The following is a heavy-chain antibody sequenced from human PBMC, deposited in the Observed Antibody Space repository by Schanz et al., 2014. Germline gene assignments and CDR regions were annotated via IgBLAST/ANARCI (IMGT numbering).Heavy chain of an antibody. Sequence: VQLVESGGGVVQPGRSLRLSCAASGFTLSNYAMSWVRQAPGKGLEWVSALSEGGGGTHYADSVRGRFTISSDSSKNTLYRQRSSLRADDTAVYYCAKAADWPVTRFDPWGQGTLXTVSS. J-gene: IGHJ5*02. CDR2: LSEGGGGT. D-gene: IGHD3-9*01. V-gene: IGHV3-23*04. CDR1: GFTLSNYA. CDR3: AKAADWPVTRFDP.